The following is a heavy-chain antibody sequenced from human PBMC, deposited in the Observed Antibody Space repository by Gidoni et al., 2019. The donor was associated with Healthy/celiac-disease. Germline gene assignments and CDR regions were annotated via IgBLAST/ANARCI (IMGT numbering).Heavy chain of an antibody. CDR2: IYTRGST. CDR1: GGSISSYY. D-gene: IGHD3-10*01. CDR3: ARVGFGEGGFDL. Sequence: QVQLQESGPGLVKPSETLSLTCPVSGGSISSYYWSWLRQPAGKGLEWIGRIYTRGSTNYNPSLKSQVTMSVDTSKNQFSLNLSSVTAADTAVYYCARVGFGEGGFDLWGRGTLVTVSS. J-gene: IGHJ2*01. V-gene: IGHV4-4*07.